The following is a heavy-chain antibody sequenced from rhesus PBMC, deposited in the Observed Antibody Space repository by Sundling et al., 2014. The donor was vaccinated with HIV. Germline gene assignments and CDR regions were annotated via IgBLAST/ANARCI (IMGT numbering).Heavy chain of an antibody. CDR3: ARLEQLDIYKY. D-gene: IGHD1-20*01. V-gene: IGHV4S2*01. CDR2: IYSSGDST. Sequence: QVQLQESGPGLVKPSETLTLTCAVSGASISSNYWSWIRQAPGKGLEWIGYIYSSGDSTHYNPSLKSRVTISTDTSKNQFSLKLSAVTAADTAVYYCARLEQLDIYKYWGQGVLVTVSS. J-gene: IGHJ4*01. CDR1: GASISSNY.